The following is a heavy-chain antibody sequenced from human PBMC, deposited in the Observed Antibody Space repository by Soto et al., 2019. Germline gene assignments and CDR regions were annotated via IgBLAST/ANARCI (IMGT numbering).Heavy chain of an antibody. CDR3: ARVYYDFWSGYFAWFDP. D-gene: IGHD3-3*01. CDR1: GGSISSGGYY. CDR2: IYYSGST. J-gene: IGHJ5*02. V-gene: IGHV4-31*01. Sequence: QVQLQESGPGLVKPSQTLSLTCTVSGGSISSGGYYWSWIRQHPGKGLEWIGYIYYSGSTYYNPSLKSLVTISVDTSKNQFSLKLSSVTAADTAVYYCARVYYDFWSGYFAWFDPWGQGTMVTVSS.